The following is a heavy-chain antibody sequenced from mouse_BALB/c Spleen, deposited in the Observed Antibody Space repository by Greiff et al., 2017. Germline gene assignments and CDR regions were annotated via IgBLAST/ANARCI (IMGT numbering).Heavy chain of an antibody. CDR1: GFTFSSFG. Sequence: EVMLVESGGGLVQPGGSRKLSCAASGFTFSSFGMHWVRQAPEKGLEWVAYISSGSSTIYYADTVKGRFTISRDNAKNNLYLQMSSLKSEDTAMYYCARGGDGYYYFDYWGQGTTLTVSS. V-gene: IGHV5-17*03. CDR2: ISSGSSTI. CDR3: ARGGDGYYYFDY. J-gene: IGHJ2*01. D-gene: IGHD2-3*01.